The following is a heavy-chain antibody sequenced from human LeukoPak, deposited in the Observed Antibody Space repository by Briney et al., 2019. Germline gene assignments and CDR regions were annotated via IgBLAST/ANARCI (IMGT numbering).Heavy chain of an antibody. V-gene: IGHV1-18*01. CDR3: ARDGYVYSYGRDGFDY. Sequence: ASVKVSCKASGYTFTSYGISWVRQAPGQGLEWMGWISAYNGNTNYAQKLQGRVTMTTDTSTRTAYLELRSLRSDDTAVYYCARDGYVYSYGRDGFDYWGQGTLVTVSS. J-gene: IGHJ4*02. D-gene: IGHD5-18*01. CDR2: ISAYNGNT. CDR1: GYTFTSYG.